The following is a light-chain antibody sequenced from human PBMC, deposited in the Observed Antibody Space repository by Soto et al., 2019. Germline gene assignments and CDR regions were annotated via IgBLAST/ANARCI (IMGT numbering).Light chain of an antibody. CDR1: SGSVSTSYY. J-gene: IGLJ2*01. V-gene: IGLV8-61*01. CDR3: VLYMGSGISV. CDR2: NTY. Sequence: QTVVTQEPSFSVSPGGTVTLTCGLSSGSVSTSYYPSWYQQTPGQAPRTLIYNTYTRSSGVPDRFSASILGDKAALTITGAQADDESDYYCVLYMGSGISVFGGGTKVNVL.